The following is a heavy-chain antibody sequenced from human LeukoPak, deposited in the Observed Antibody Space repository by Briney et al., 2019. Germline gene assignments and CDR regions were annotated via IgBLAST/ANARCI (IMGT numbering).Heavy chain of an antibody. Sequence: GGSLRLSCAASGFTFSSYSMNWFRQAPVKGLEWVSYISSSSSTIYYADSVKGRFTISRDNAKNSLYLQMNSLRAEDTAVYYCARDGSRYDSSGYKPFDYWGQGTLVTVSS. CDR3: ARDGSRYDSSGYKPFDY. J-gene: IGHJ4*02. CDR2: ISSSSSTI. CDR1: GFTFSSYS. V-gene: IGHV3-48*01. D-gene: IGHD3-22*01.